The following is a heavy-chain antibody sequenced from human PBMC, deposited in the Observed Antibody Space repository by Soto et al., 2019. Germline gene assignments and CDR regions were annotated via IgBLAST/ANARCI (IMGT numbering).Heavy chain of an antibody. Sequence: HPGGSLRLSCAASGFTVSSNYMSWVRQAPGKGLEWVSVIYSGGSTYYADSVKGRFTISRDNSKNTLYLQMNSLRAEDTAVYYCAREMSGCSGGSCTFYGMDVWGQGTTVTVSS. CDR2: IYSGGST. V-gene: IGHV3-53*01. CDR3: AREMSGCSGGSCTFYGMDV. J-gene: IGHJ6*02. D-gene: IGHD2-15*01. CDR1: GFTVSSNY.